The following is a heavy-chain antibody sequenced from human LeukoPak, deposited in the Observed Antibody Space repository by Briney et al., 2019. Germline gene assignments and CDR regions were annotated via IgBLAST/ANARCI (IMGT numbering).Heavy chain of an antibody. J-gene: IGHJ4*02. V-gene: IGHV3-23*01. CDR1: GISLSNYA. D-gene: IGHD3-10*01. CDR2: ISERGGST. CDR3: AKRGIVIRGILVIGYHQEAYHYDY. Sequence: GGSLRLSGVVSGISLSNYAMTWVRQAPGKGLEWVSYISERGGSTTYADSVKGRFTISRDTSLNTLYLQMTSLRAEDTAVYFCAKRGIVIRGILVIGYHQEAYHYDYWGQGVLVTVSS.